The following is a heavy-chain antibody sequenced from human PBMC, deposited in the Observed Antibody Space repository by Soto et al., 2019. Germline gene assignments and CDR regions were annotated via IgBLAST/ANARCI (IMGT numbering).Heavy chain of an antibody. CDR1: GFTFDDYA. Sequence: QPGGSLRLSCAASGFTFDDYAMHWVRQAPGKGLEWVSGISWNSGSIGYADSVKGRFTISRDNAKNSLYLQMNSLRAEDTALYYCAKACENTSCYRYAFDIWGQGTMVTVSS. CDR2: ISWNSGSI. D-gene: IGHD2-2*01. J-gene: IGHJ3*02. V-gene: IGHV3-9*01. CDR3: AKACENTSCYRYAFDI.